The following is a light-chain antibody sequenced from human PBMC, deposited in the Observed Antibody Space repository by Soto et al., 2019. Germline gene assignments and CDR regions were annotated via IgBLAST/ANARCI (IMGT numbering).Light chain of an antibody. V-gene: IGKV3-15*01. Sequence: EIVMTQSPATLSVSPGEGATLSCRASQSVSSNLAWFQQKPGQAPRHLIYGASTRATGISATFSGSGSGTEFTLTISGLQSEDFVVYYCQQYYYWPSRTFGKGTRVEIK. CDR2: GAS. CDR3: QQYYYWPSRT. J-gene: IGKJ1*01. CDR1: QSVSSN.